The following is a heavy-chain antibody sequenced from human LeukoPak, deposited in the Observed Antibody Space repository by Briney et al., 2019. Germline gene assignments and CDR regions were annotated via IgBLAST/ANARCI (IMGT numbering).Heavy chain of an antibody. CDR1: GGSISSYY. CDR2: IYYSGST. CDR3: ARHMGLGYSYGYPYFDY. Sequence: SETLSLTCTVSGGSISSYYWSWIRQPPGKGLEWIGYIYYSGSTKYNPSLKSRVTISVDTSKNQFSLKLSSVTAADTAVYYCARHMGLGYSYGYPYFDYWGQGTLVTVSS. V-gene: IGHV4-59*08. D-gene: IGHD5-18*01. J-gene: IGHJ4*02.